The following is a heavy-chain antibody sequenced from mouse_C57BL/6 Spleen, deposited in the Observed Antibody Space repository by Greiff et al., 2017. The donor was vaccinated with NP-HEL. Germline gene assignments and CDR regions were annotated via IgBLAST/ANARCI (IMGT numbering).Heavy chain of an antibody. CDR3: ARDGYYLGYFDV. V-gene: IGHV5-4*01. CDR1: GFTFSSYA. Sequence: EVKLMESGGGLVKPGGSLKLSCAASGFTFSSYAMSWVRQTPEKRLEWVATISDGGSYTYYPDNVKGRFTISRDNAKNNLYLQMSHLKSEDTAMYYCARDGYYLGYFDVWGTGTTVTVSS. D-gene: IGHD2-3*01. J-gene: IGHJ1*03. CDR2: ISDGGSYT.